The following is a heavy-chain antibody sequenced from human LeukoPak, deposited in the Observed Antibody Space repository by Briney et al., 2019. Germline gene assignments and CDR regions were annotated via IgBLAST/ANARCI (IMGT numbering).Heavy chain of an antibody. V-gene: IGHV3-23*01. CDR1: GFTFNSYV. CDR2: ISGSGDRT. J-gene: IGHJ4*02. Sequence: GGSLRLSCAASGFTFNSYVMTWVRQAPGKGLEWVSSISGSGDRTTYADSVEGRFTISRDNSKNTLYLQMNSLRAEDTAVYYCAKTLRSSGSWFAPNFDYWGQGTLVTVSS. CDR3: AKTLRSSGSWFAPNFDY. D-gene: IGHD2-15*01.